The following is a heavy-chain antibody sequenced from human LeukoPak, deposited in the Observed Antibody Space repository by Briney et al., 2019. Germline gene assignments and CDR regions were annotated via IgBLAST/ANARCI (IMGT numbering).Heavy chain of an antibody. CDR3: ATTEYRTSSGY. Sequence: SETLSLTCAVYGGSFSTYYWSWIRQPPGKGLEWIGEINHSGSTNYNPSLKSRVTISVDTSKNQFSLKLNSVTAADTATYYCATTEYRTSSGYWGQGTLVTVSS. V-gene: IGHV4-34*01. D-gene: IGHD6-6*01. CDR1: GGSFSTYY. J-gene: IGHJ4*02. CDR2: INHSGST.